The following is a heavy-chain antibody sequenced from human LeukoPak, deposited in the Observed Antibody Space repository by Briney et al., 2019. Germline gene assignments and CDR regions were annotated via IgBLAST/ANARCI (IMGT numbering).Heavy chain of an antibody. CDR1: GFTFSDYY. CDR3: ARDNSYGYLSPWAFVY. Sequence: TGGSLRLSCAASGFTFSDYYMSWIRQAPGKGLEWVSYISSSSSYTNYADSVKGRFTISRDNAKNSLYLQMNSLRAEDTAVYYCARDNSYGYLSPWAFVYWGQGTLVTVSS. CDR2: ISSSSSYT. J-gene: IGHJ4*02. D-gene: IGHD5-18*01. V-gene: IGHV3-11*06.